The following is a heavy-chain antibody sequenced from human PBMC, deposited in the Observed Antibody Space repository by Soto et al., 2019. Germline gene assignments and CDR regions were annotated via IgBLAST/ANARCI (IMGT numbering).Heavy chain of an antibody. D-gene: IGHD5-12*01. J-gene: IGHJ4*02. CDR3: RKGNPGYRNFGY. V-gene: IGHV3-74*01. CDR1: GFSLNNYW. CDR2: IYRDGTT. Sequence: PGGSLRLPCAVSGFSLNNYWMHWARQRPGNGLVWVARIYRDGTTSYADSVKGRFTISRDNAKNTVSLQMNSLKDEDTAVYYCRKGNPGYRNFGYWGQGTLVTVSS.